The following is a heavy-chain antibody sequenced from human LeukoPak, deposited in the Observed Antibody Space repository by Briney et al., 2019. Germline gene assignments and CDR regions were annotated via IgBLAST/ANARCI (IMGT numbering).Heavy chain of an antibody. CDR1: GFTFCSFA. V-gene: IGHV3-23*01. J-gene: IGHJ4*02. Sequence: GGSLRLSCAASGFTFCSFAMCWGRPAPVKGLEWVSTLRGSGSNSYYADSVEGRFTISRDNSKNTLYLQMNSLRSEDTAIYYCANAKGSSGSGSSWDNWGQGTLVTVSS. CDR3: ANAKGSSGSGSSWDN. CDR2: LRGSGSNS. D-gene: IGHD2-15*01.